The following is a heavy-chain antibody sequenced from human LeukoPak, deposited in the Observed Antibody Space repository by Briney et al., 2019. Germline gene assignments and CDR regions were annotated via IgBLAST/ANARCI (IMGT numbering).Heavy chain of an antibody. CDR3: AKRPYYYDSSGWELSYFDY. CDR2: ISSSTSYI. Sequence: GGSLRLSCAASGFTFSSYGMNWVRQAPGKGLEWVSSISSSTSYIYYADSVKGRFTISRDNAKNSLFLQMNSLRAEDTAVYYCAKRPYYYDSSGWELSYFDYWGQGTLATVSS. V-gene: IGHV3-21*01. CDR1: GFTFSSYG. D-gene: IGHD3-22*01. J-gene: IGHJ4*02.